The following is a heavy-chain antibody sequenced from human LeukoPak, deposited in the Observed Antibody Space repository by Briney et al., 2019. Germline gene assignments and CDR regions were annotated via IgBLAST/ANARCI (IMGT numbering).Heavy chain of an antibody. V-gene: IGHV3-30*04. D-gene: IGHD3-22*01. CDR1: GFTFSSYA. CDR2: ISYDGSNK. J-gene: IGHJ4*02. CDR3: ARGSYYDSSGYFDY. Sequence: GGSLRLSCAASGFTFSSYAMHWVRQAPGKGLEWVAVISYDGSNKYYADSVKGRFTISRDNSKNTLYLQMNSLRAEDTAVYYCARGSYYDSSGYFDYWGQGTLVTVSS.